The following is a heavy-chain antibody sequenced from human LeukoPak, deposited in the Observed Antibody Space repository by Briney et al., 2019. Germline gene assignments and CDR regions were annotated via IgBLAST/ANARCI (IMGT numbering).Heavy chain of an antibody. D-gene: IGHD3-3*01. CDR1: GFTFSGFG. J-gene: IGHJ6*02. CDR2: IKQDGGEK. CDR3: AKEHRGDFWSGYYNYYYGMDV. V-gene: IGHV3-30*02. Sequence: GKSLRLSCAASGFTFSGFGMHWVRQAPGKGLEWVANIKQDGGEKYYADSVKGRFTISRDNSKNTLYLQMNSLRAEDTAVYYCAKEHRGDFWSGYYNYYYGMDVWGQGTTVTVSS.